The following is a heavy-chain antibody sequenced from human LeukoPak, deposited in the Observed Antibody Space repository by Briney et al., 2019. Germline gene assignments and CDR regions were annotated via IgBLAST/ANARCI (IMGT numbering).Heavy chain of an antibody. Sequence: PSETLSLTCAVYGGSFSGYYWSWIRQPPGKGLEWIGEINHSGSTNYNPSLKSRVTMSVDTSKNQFSLKLSSVTAADTAVYYCARGRVVPAATALFAFDYWGQGTLVTVSS. CDR2: INHSGST. V-gene: IGHV4-34*01. CDR3: ARGRVVPAATALFAFDY. CDR1: GGSFSGYY. D-gene: IGHD2-2*01. J-gene: IGHJ4*02.